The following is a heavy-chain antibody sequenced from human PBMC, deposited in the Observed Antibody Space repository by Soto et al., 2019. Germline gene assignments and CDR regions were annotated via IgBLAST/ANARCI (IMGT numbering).Heavy chain of an antibody. J-gene: IGHJ4*02. D-gene: IGHD3-22*01. V-gene: IGHV1-69*01. Sequence: QVQLVQSGAEVRKPGSSVTVSCTASGGTFSRHAISWVRQAPGQGLEWMGGIIPIFGTANPAQKFQGRVTIIADESTSTVYMELSSLRSEDTAMYYCARGWGYDSNDYYYAYWGQGTLVIVSS. CDR3: ARGWGYDSNDYYYAY. CDR2: IIPIFGTA. CDR1: GGTFSRHA.